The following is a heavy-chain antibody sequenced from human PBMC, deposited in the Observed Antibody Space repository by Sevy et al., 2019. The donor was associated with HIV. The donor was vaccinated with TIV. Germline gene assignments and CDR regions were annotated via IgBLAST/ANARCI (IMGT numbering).Heavy chain of an antibody. CDR3: VREPPGVAGLQGAFDI. D-gene: IGHD6-19*01. J-gene: IGHJ3*02. CDR1: GGSFSGYY. Sequence: SETLSLTCAVYGGSFSGYYWSWIRQPPGKGLEWIGEINHSGSTNYNPSLKSRVTISVDTSKNQFSLKLSSVTAADTAVYYCVREPPGVAGLQGAFDIWGQGTMVTVSS. CDR2: INHSGST. V-gene: IGHV4-34*01.